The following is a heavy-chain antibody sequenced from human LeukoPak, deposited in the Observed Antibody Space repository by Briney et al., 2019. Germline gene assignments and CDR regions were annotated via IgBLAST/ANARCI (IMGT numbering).Heavy chain of an antibody. V-gene: IGHV3-23*01. D-gene: IGHD6-13*01. CDR1: GFTFSSYA. CDR2: ISGSGGST. CDR3: AKDPSVGSSWSNWFDP. Sequence: PGGSLRLSCAASGFTFSSYAMSWVRQAPGKGLEWVSAISGSGGSTYYADSVKGRFTISRDNSKNTLYLQMNSLRAEDTAVYYCAKDPSVGSSWSNWFDPWGQGTLVTVSS. J-gene: IGHJ5*02.